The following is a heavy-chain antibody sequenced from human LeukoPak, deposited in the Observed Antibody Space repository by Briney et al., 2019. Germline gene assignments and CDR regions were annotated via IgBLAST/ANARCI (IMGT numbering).Heavy chain of an antibody. Sequence: SETLSLTCTVSGDSIGNYYWTWIRQPAGKGLEWIGRMYNNERSDYNPSLKSRVTISVDTSKNQFSLKLNSVTAADTAVYYCGRSSNAWSHFWGQGTLVTVSS. J-gene: IGHJ4*02. CDR2: MYNNERS. V-gene: IGHV4-4*07. D-gene: IGHD2-2*01. CDR3: GRSSNAWSHF. CDR1: GDSIGNYY.